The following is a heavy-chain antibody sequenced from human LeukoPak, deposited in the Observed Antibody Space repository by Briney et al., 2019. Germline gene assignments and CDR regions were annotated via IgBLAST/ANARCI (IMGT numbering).Heavy chain of an antibody. J-gene: IGHJ3*02. CDR2: IYYSGST. Sequence: SQTLSLTCTVSGGSISSGDYYWSWIRQPPGKGLEWIGYIYYSGSTYYNPSLKSRVTISVDTSKNQFSLKLSSVTAADTAVYYCASGLTGDGPDAFDIWGQGTMVTVSS. CDR3: ASGLTGDGPDAFDI. CDR1: GGSISSGDYY. D-gene: IGHD7-27*01. V-gene: IGHV4-30-4*01.